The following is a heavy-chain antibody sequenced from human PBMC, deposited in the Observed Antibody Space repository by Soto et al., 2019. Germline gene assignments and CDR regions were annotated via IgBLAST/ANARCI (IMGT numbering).Heavy chain of an antibody. CDR1: GGAFSSYT. D-gene: IGHD3-10*01. CDR2: IIPILGIA. V-gene: IGHV1-69*02. J-gene: IGHJ4*02. CDR3: ARHEARMVREEADY. Sequence: GASVKVSCKASGGAFSSYTISWVRQAPRRGIEWMGRIIPILGIANYAQKFQGRVTITADKSTSTAYMELSSLRSEDTAVYYCARHEARMVREEADYWGQGTLVTVSS.